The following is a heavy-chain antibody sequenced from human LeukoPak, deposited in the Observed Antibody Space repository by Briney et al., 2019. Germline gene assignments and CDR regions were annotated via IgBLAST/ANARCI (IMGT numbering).Heavy chain of an antibody. CDR3: ARGQGTVTTH. D-gene: IGHD4-17*01. CDR2: INHSGST. V-gene: IGHV4-34*01. Sequence: ASETLSLTCAVYGGSFSGYYWSWIRQPPGKGLEWIGEINHSGSTNYNPSLKSRVTISVDTSKNQFSLKLSSVTAADTAVYYCARGQGTVTTHWGQGTLVTVSS. J-gene: IGHJ4*02. CDR1: GGSFSGYY.